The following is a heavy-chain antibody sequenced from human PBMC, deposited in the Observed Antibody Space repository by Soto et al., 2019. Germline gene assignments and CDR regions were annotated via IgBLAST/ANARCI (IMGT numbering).Heavy chain of an antibody. CDR1: GFIFNDAW. CDR2: IKSESDGGTT. J-gene: IGHJ2*01. V-gene: IGHV3-15*01. CDR3: STANNYGDDWYFDL. D-gene: IGHD2-21*02. Sequence: GALRLSCEGSGFIFNDAWMTWVRQAPGKGLEWVGRIKSESDGGTTAYEAPVKGRFTISRDDSKKTVYLQMNSLKTEDTAVYYCSTANNYGDDWYFDLWRRGTLVTVS.